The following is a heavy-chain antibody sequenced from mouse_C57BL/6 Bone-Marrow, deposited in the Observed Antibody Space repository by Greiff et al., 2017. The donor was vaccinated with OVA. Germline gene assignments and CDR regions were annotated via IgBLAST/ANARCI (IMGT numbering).Heavy chain of an antibody. J-gene: IGHJ2*01. V-gene: IGHV2-9-1*01. CDR3: ARRPTVGGVFDY. D-gene: IGHD1-1*01. Sequence: VKLVESGPGLVAPSHCLSITCPVSWFSLTSYAISCVRQPPGKGLEWLGVIWTGGGTNYNSALKSRLSISKDNSKSQVFLKMNSLQTDDTARYYCARRPTVGGVFDYWGQGTTLTVSS. CDR1: WFSLTSYA. CDR2: IWTGGGT.